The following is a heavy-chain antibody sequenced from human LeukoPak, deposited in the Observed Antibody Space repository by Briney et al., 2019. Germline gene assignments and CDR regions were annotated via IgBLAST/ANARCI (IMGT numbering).Heavy chain of an antibody. D-gene: IGHD1-26*01. CDR2: INPNSGGT. V-gene: IGHV1-2*04. CDR1: GYTFTGYY. J-gene: IGHJ5*02. Sequence: GASVKVSCKASGYTFTGYYMHWVRQAPGQGLEWMGWINPNSGGTNYAQKFQGWVTMTRDTSISTAYMELSSLRSEDTAVYYCARDRKYSGNWFDPWGQGTLVTVSS. CDR3: ARDRKYSGNWFDP.